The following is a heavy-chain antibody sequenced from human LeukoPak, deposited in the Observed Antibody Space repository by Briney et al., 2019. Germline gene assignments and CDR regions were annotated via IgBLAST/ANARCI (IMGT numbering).Heavy chain of an antibody. CDR1: GFTFTSSA. CDR2: IVVGSGNT. CDR3: AAVGRDWIKVDY. Sequence: SVKVSCKASGFTFTSSAVQWVRQARGQRLEWIGWIVVGSGNTNYAQKFQERVTITRDMPTSTAYMELSSLRSEDTAVYYCAAVGRDWIKVDYWGQGTLVTVSS. D-gene: IGHD1-1*01. V-gene: IGHV1-58*01. J-gene: IGHJ4*02.